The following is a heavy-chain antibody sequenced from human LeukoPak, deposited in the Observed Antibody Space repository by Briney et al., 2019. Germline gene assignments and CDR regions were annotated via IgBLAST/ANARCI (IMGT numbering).Heavy chain of an antibody. CDR3: AYWAGTADGFNGPFNY. CDR1: GFTFSSYS. D-gene: IGHD6-13*01. J-gene: IGHJ4*02. V-gene: IGHV3-48*01. CDR2: ISISRRTA. Sequence: GGSLRLSCAASGFTFSSYSMNWVRQAPGKGLEWVSYISISRRTAYYADSVKGRFTISRDNAKNSLYLQMNNLRAEDTAVYYCAYWAGTADGFNGPFNYWGQGTRVTVSS.